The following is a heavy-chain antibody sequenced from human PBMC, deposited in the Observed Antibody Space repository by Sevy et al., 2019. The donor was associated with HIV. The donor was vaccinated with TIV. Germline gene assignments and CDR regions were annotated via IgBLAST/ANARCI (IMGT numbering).Heavy chain of an antibody. CDR3: ARDMSYYDSIGNDDWYFDL. CDR2: IGSTGDYI. Sequence: GESLKISCAASGFTFISYSMNWVRQARGKGLEWVASIGSTGDYIYYADSMKGRFTISRDNAKKSLYLQMKSLRAEDTAVYYCARDMSYYDSIGNDDWYFDLWGRRTLVTVSS. V-gene: IGHV3-21*01. CDR1: GFTFISYS. J-gene: IGHJ2*01. D-gene: IGHD3-22*01.